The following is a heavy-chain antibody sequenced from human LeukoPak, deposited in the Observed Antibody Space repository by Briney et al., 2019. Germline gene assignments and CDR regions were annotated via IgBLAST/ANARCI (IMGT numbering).Heavy chain of an antibody. CDR2: IYTSGST. Sequence: SETLSLTCTVSGGSISSYYWSWIRQPAGKGLEWIGRIYTSGSTNYNPSLKSRVTMSVDTSKNQFSLKLSSVTAADTAVYYCARDYEGTSSPVWYYYYGMDVWGQGTTVTVSS. CDR3: ARDYEGTSSPVWYYYYGMDV. CDR1: GGSISSYY. V-gene: IGHV4-4*07. D-gene: IGHD2-2*01. J-gene: IGHJ6*02.